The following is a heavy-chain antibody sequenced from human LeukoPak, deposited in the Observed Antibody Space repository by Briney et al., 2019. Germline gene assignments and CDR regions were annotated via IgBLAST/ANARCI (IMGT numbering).Heavy chain of an antibody. CDR2: ISYDGSNK. Sequence: GGSMRLSCAASGFTFSSYGMHRVRQAPGKGLEWVAAISYDGSNKYYADSVKGRFTISRDNSKNTLYLQRNSLRAEDTAVYYCASDMVRGVGIDYWGQGTLVTVSS. D-gene: IGHD3-10*01. V-gene: IGHV3-30*03. CDR1: GFTFSSYG. J-gene: IGHJ4*02. CDR3: ASDMVRGVGIDY.